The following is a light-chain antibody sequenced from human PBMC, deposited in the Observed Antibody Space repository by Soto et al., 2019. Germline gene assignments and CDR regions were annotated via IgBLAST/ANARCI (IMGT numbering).Light chain of an antibody. CDR2: YDS. Sequence: SYELTQPPSVSVAPGKTARITCGGNNIGSKSVHGYQQKPRQAPVLVIYYDSDRPSGIPERFSGSNSGNTAALTISRVEAGDEADYYCQVWDSSSDHHVVFGGGTKLTVL. J-gene: IGLJ2*01. CDR1: NIGSKS. V-gene: IGLV3-21*04. CDR3: QVWDSSSDHHVV.